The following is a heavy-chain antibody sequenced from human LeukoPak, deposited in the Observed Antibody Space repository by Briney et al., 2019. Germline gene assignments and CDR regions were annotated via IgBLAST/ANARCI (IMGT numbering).Heavy chain of an antibody. D-gene: IGHD4-11*01. CDR1: GGSISSGSFY. J-gene: IGHJ6*03. CDR3: ARGDYSNYPNYYYYMDV. Sequence: PSETLSLTCTVSGGSISSGSFYWSWIRQTAGKGLECIGRISTSGSTNYNPSLKSRVTMSVDTSKNQFSLKLTSVTAADTAVYYCARGDYSNYPNYYYYMDVWGKGTTVTVSS. CDR2: ISTSGST. V-gene: IGHV4-61*02.